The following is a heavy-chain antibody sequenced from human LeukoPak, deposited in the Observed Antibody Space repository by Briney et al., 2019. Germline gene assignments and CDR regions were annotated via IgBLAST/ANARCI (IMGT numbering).Heavy chain of an antibody. D-gene: IGHD1-26*01. CDR2: INPNSGGT. J-gene: IGHJ5*02. CDR1: GYTFTGYY. CDR3: AVDSGSYYVVPNWFDP. V-gene: IGHV1-2*02. Sequence: ASVKVSCKASGYTFTGYYMLWVRQAPGQGLEWMGWINPNSGGTNYAQKFQGRVTMTRDTSISTAYMELSRLRSDDTAVYCCAVDSGSYYVVPNWFDPWGQGTLVTVSS.